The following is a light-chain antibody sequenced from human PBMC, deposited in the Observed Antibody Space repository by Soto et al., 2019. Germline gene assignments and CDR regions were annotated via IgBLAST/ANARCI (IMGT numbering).Light chain of an antibody. CDR1: QSVSSY. Sequence: EIVLTQSPATLSLSPGERSTLSRRASQSVSSYLAWYQQKPGQAPRLLIYDASNRATGIPARFSGSGFGTDYTLTISSLEPEDFAVYYCQQRSKWRTFGQGNKVDIK. V-gene: IGKV3-11*01. CDR2: DAS. CDR3: QQRSKWRT. J-gene: IGKJ1*01.